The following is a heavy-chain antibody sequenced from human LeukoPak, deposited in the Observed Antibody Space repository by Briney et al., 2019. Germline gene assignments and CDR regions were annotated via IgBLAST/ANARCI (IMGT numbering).Heavy chain of an antibody. CDR3: ADQHDYGAPRA. Sequence: ASVKASCKVSGYTLTELSMHWVRQAPGKGLEWMGGFDPKDGETIYAQKFQGRVTMTEDTSTDTAYMELSSLRSEDTAVYYCADQHDYGAPRAWGQGTLVTVSS. V-gene: IGHV1-24*01. CDR2: FDPKDGET. CDR1: GYTLTELS. D-gene: IGHD4-17*01. J-gene: IGHJ5*02.